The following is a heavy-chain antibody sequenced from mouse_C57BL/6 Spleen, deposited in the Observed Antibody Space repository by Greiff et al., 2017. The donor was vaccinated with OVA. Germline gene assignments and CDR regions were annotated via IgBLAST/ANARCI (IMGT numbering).Heavy chain of an antibody. CDR2: INPSTGGT. J-gene: IGHJ1*03. Sequence: EVQGVESGPELVKPGASVKISCKASGYSFTGYYMNWVKQSPEKSLEWIGEINPSTGGTTYNQKFKAKATLTVDKSSSTAYMQLKSLTSEDSAVYYCAKDYGNYGWYFDVWGTGTTVTVSS. CDR1: GYSFTGYY. V-gene: IGHV1-42*01. CDR3: AKDYGNYGWYFDV. D-gene: IGHD2-1*01.